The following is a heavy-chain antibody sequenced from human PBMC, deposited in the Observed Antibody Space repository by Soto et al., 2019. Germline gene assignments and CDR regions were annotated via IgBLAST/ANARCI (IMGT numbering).Heavy chain of an antibody. CDR1: GFTFSSYW. J-gene: IGHJ4*02. Sequence: EVQLVESGGGLVQPGGSLRLSCAASGFTFSSYWMHWVRQAPGKGLVWVSRINSGGSSTAYAGSVKGRFTISRDNAKNTLDLQMNSLRAEDMAVYYCARDSGSYADYWGQGTLVTVSS. V-gene: IGHV3-74*01. CDR3: ARDSGSYADY. CDR2: INSGGSST. D-gene: IGHD1-26*01.